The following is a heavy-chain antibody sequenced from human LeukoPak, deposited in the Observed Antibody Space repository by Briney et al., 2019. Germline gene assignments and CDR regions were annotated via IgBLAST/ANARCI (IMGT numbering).Heavy chain of an antibody. D-gene: IGHD3-10*01. CDR1: GGSFSGFY. V-gene: IGHV4-34*01. CDR3: ARISNYYGSGSYYWYFDY. J-gene: IGHJ4*02. CDR2: IKHSGST. Sequence: SETLSLTCAVYGGSFSGFYWSWIPPPPGKGLEWNGGIKHSGSTNYNPSLKSRVTISVDTSKNQFSLKLSSVTAADTAVYYCARISNYYGSGSYYWYFDYWGQGTLVTVSS.